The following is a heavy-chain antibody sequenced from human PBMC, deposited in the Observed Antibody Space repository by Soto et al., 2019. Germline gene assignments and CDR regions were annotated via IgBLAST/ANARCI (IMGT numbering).Heavy chain of an antibody. CDR3: ATQLGYCSGGSCYYGY. CDR2: FDPGDGET. D-gene: IGHD2-15*01. Sequence: ASVKVSCKVSGYTLTELSMHWVRQAPGKGLEWMGGFDPGDGETIYAQKLQGRVTMTEDTSTDTAYMELSSLRSEDTAVYYCATQLGYCSGGSCYYGYWGQGTLVTVS. J-gene: IGHJ4*02. V-gene: IGHV1-24*01. CDR1: GYTLTELS.